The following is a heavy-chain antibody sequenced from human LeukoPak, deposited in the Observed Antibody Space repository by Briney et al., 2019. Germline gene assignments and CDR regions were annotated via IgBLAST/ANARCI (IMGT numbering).Heavy chain of an antibody. CDR3: VKDSSSGSYFDY. D-gene: IGHD3-10*01. CDR1: GFTFSRYA. V-gene: IGHV3-64D*06. Sequence: GGSLRLSCSAYGFTFSRYAMHWVRQAPGKGLEYVSAISSNGGSTYYADSVKGRFTISRDNSRNTLHLQMSSLRVEDTAVYYCVKDSSSGSYFDYWGQGTLVTVSS. J-gene: IGHJ4*02. CDR2: ISSNGGST.